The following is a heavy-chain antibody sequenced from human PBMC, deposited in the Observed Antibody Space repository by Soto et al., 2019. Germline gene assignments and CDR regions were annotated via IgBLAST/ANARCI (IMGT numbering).Heavy chain of an antibody. CDR2: ITQDGSGK. CDR1: GCTSTNYC. D-gene: IGHD6-13*01. J-gene: IGHJ4*02. Sequence: GSLRHPYPSPGCTSTNYCIYWVSQAPWKVLEWVATITQDGSGKYNVNSVTVRSTFSRHTSKNPLYYPITSLRSQHTAVYSSARVAAAGRGTDYWGQGTLVTV. V-gene: IGHV3-7*04. CDR3: ARVAAAGRGTDY.